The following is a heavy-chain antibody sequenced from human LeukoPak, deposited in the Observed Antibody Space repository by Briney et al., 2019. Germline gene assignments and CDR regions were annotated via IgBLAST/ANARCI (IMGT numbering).Heavy chain of an antibody. CDR3: ARDRAFIYGDYSALLDY. CDR2: IIPIFGTA. CDR1: RYTFTGYY. D-gene: IGHD4-17*01. V-gene: IGHV1-69*13. J-gene: IGHJ4*02. Sequence: ASVKVSCKASRYTFTGYYMDWVRQAPGLGLEWMGGIIPIFGTANYAQKFQGRVTITADESTSTAYMELSSLRSEYTAVYYCARDRAFIYGDYSALLDYWGQGTLVTVSS.